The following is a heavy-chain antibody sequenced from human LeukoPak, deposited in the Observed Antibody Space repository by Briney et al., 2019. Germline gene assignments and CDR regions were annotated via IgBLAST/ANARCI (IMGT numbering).Heavy chain of an antibody. Sequence: SETLSLTCTVSGGSLSSGGYYWSWIRQHPGKGLEWIGYIYYSGSTYYNPSLKSRVTISVDTSKNQFSLKLSSVTAADTAVYYCARDRGLLWFGEFHRGDNWFDPWGQGTLVTVSS. CDR2: IYYSGST. CDR3: ARDRGLLWFGEFHRGDNWFDP. J-gene: IGHJ5*02. D-gene: IGHD3-10*01. V-gene: IGHV4-31*03. CDR1: GGSLSSGGYY.